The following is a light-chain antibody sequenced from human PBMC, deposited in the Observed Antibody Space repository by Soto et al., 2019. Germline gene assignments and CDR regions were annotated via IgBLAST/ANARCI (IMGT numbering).Light chain of an antibody. J-gene: IGLJ1*01. CDR3: ISYITGGAYV. V-gene: IGLV2-14*01. Sequence: QSALTQPASVSGSPGLSIAISCTGTSRDVGGYNSVSWYQQQPGKVPKLMIYDVSNRPSGVSNRFSDSKSGNTASLAISGLQAEDEGDYYCISYITGGAYVFGPGTKLTVL. CDR2: DVS. CDR1: SRDVGGYNS.